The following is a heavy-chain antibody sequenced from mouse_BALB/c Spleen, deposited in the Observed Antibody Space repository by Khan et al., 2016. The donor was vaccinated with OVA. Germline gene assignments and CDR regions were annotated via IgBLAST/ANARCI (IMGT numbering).Heavy chain of an antibody. J-gene: IGHJ1*01. Sequence: QSGPELKKPGETVKISCKASGYTFTNYGMNWVKQTPGKGLKWMGWINTYTGEPTYADDFKGRFAFSLDTSASTAYLPINNLKNEDTTTYFCASGGYWYCDVWGAGTTVTVSS. CDR2: INTYTGEP. D-gene: IGHD1-1*02. V-gene: IGHV9-3-1*01. CDR3: ASGGYWYCDV. CDR1: GYTFTNYG.